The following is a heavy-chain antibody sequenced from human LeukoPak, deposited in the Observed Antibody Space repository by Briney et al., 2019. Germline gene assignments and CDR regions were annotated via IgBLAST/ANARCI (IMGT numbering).Heavy chain of an antibody. J-gene: IGHJ5*02. Sequence: SETLSLTCTVSGDSISIYFWNWIRQPPGKGLGWIGYIYTNEGTNYNPSLKSRVTISVDTSKKQFSLKLHSVTAADTAVYYCARRSDSGNWFDPSGQGALVTVSS. D-gene: IGHD3-10*01. CDR2: IYTNEGT. CDR3: ARRSDSGNWFDP. V-gene: IGHV4-4*09. CDR1: GDSISIYF.